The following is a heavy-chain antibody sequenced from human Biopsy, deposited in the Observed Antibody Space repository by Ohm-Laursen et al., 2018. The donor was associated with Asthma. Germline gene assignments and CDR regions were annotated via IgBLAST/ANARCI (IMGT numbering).Heavy chain of an antibody. Sequence: ASVKVSCKASGYPFIGYHIHWMRQAPGQGLEWMGRINPNSGAANYAQKFQGRVTMTRDTSISTAYMEVSRLRSDDTAVYYCARGQKSAGDRWFDPWGQGTLVTVSS. CDR3: ARGQKSAGDRWFDP. V-gene: IGHV1-2*06. D-gene: IGHD6-13*01. CDR1: GYPFIGYH. CDR2: INPNSGAA. J-gene: IGHJ5*02.